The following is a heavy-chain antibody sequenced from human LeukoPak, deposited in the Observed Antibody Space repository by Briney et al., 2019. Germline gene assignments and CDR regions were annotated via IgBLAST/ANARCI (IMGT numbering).Heavy chain of an antibody. V-gene: IGHV1-8*01. J-gene: IGHJ6*03. D-gene: IGHD2-2*01. Sequence: ASVKVSCKASGYTFTSYDINWVRQATGQGLEWMGWMNPNSGNTGYAQKFQGRVTMTRNTPISTAYMELSSLRSEDTAVYYCATRGKVSSTSPPENYYYYYMDVWGKGTTVTVSS. CDR1: GYTFTSYD. CDR3: ATRGKVSSTSPPENYYYYYMDV. CDR2: MNPNSGNT.